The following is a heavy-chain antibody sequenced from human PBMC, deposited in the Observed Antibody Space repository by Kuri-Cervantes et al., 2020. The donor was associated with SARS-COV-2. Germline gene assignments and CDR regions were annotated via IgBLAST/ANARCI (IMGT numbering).Heavy chain of an antibody. Sequence: GSLRLSCTVSGGSISSYYWSWIRQPPGKGLEWIGYIYYSGSTNYNPSLKSRVTISVDTSKNQFSLKLSSVTAADTAVYYCAGGFCGGDCYSYYYYYCMDVWGKGTTVTVSS. J-gene: IGHJ6*03. CDR3: AGGFCGGDCYSYYYYYCMDV. D-gene: IGHD2-21*01. CDR2: IYYSGST. V-gene: IGHV4-59*01. CDR1: GGSISSYY.